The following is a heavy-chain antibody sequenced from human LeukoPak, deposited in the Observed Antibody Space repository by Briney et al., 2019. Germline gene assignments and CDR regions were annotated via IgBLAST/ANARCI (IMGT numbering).Heavy chain of an antibody. V-gene: IGHV3-53*01. CDR3: ARTSGYPYNFDN. CDR1: GFTVSRNY. CDR2: IYSVGAT. J-gene: IGHJ4*02. D-gene: IGHD3-22*01. Sequence: PGGSLRLSCAASGFTVSRNYMTWVRQAPGKGLEWVSVIYSVGATYYADSVKGRFTISRDNSKNTLYLQMNSLRAEDTAVYYCARTSGYPYNFDNWGQGTLVTVSS.